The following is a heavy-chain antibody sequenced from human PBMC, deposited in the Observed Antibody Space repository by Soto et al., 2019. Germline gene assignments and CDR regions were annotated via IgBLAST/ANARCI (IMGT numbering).Heavy chain of an antibody. V-gene: IGHV1-24*01. J-gene: IGHJ4*02. Sequence: ASVKVSCKVSGYTLTELSMHWVRQAPGKGLEWMGGFDPEDGETIYAQKFQGRVTMTEDTSTDTAYMELSSLRSEGTAVYYCATPRTTGTTVAVYDYWGQGTLVTVSS. CDR3: ATPRTTGTTVAVYDY. CDR1: GYTLTELS. CDR2: FDPEDGET. D-gene: IGHD1-1*01.